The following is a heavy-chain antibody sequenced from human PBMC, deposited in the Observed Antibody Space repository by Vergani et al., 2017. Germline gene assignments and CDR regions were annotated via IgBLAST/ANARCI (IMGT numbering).Heavy chain of an antibody. Sequence: EVQLLESGGGLVQPGGSLRLSCAASGFTFRRYSMHWVRQAPGKGLEWVSSISSSRSYRYYADSVKGLFTISRDNAKNSLYLQMNSLRAEDTAVYYCAREDGYSGSHYWGQGTLVTVSS. D-gene: IGHD1-26*01. J-gene: IGHJ4*02. CDR1: GFTFRRYS. CDR2: ISSSRSYR. CDR3: AREDGYSGSHY. V-gene: IGHV3-21*01.